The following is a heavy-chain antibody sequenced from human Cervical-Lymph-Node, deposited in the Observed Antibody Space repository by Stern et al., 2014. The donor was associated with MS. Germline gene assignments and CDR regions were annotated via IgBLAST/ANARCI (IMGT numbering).Heavy chain of an antibody. D-gene: IGHD3-10*01. CDR2: IVPGVGST. V-gene: IGHV1-46*04. Sequence: QVQLGQSGAEVKKPGASVKVSCKTSGYDFTRYDIHWVRQAPGQGLAWMGLIVPGVGSTTYAPMWQGRVSMTRDTSATTVYLEMRSLRSEDTAVYYCARSGLGGAVGSWGQGTLVTVSA. CDR3: ARSGLGGAVGS. J-gene: IGHJ5*02. CDR1: GYDFTRYD.